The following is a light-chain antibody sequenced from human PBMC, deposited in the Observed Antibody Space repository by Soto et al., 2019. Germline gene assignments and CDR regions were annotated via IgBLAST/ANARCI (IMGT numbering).Light chain of an antibody. CDR1: QSIFYSSNNRNY. Sequence: DIVMTQSPDSLTVSLGERATINCTSSQSIFYSSNNRNYLGWYQQRPGQPPKLLIYWASTRESGVPDRFSGSGSGTDFTLTISSRQAEDVAVYYCQQYYTGIAFGQGTRLEIK. J-gene: IGKJ5*01. V-gene: IGKV4-1*01. CDR3: QQYYTGIA. CDR2: WAS.